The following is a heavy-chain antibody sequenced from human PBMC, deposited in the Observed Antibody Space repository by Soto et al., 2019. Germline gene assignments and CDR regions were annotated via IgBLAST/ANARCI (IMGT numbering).Heavy chain of an antibody. CDR2: IYYSGST. V-gene: IGHV4-39*01. D-gene: IGHD3-16*01. CDR3: ASLRLGELSSRTGVDYYYYYGMDV. Sequence: SQTQSLRCTVSDGSISSSSYYWGWIRKPPGKGLEWIGSIYYSGSTYYNPSLKSRVTISVDTSKNQFSLKLSSVTAADTAVYYCASLRLGELSSRTGVDYYYYYGMDVWGQGTTVTVSS. CDR1: DGSISSSSYY. J-gene: IGHJ6*02.